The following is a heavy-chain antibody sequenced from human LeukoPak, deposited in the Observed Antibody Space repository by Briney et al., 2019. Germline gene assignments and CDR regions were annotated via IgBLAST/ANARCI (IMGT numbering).Heavy chain of an antibody. J-gene: IGHJ4*02. D-gene: IGHD3-22*01. Sequence: ASVKVSCKASGYTFTGYYMHWVRQAPGQGLEWMGWINPNSGGTNYAQKFQGRVNMTRDTSISTAYMELSRLRSDDTAVYYCARDSLGYYDSSGSHGSFDYWGQGTLVTVSS. CDR2: INPNSGGT. CDR3: ARDSLGYYDSSGSHGSFDY. V-gene: IGHV1-2*02. CDR1: GYTFTGYY.